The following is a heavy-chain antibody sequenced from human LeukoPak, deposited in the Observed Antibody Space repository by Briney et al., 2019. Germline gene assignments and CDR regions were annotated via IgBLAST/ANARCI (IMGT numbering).Heavy chain of an antibody. CDR1: GFTVSSNY. J-gene: IGHJ4*02. Sequence: GGTLRLSCTASGFTVSSNYMSWVRQAPGKGLEWVSVIYSGGSTYYADSVKGRFTISRDNSKNTLYLQMNSLRAEDTAVYYCARSGSGYYYSWGQGTLVTVSS. CDR2: IYSGGST. CDR3: ARSGSGYYYS. D-gene: IGHD3-22*01. V-gene: IGHV3-66*01.